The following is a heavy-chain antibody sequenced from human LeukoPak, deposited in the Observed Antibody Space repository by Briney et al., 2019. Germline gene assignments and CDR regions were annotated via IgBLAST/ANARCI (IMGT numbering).Heavy chain of an antibody. CDR3: SRTDNYDAGDY. CDR1: GFNFISYS. D-gene: IGHD4/OR15-4a*01. J-gene: IGHJ4*02. V-gene: IGHV3-21*06. Sequence: GGSLRLSCAASGFNFISYSMNWVRQAPGKGLEWVSSISSTSSYIYYADSVKGRFTISRDNAKNSLDLQMNSLRAEDTAVYYCSRTDNYDAGDYWDQGALVTVSS. CDR2: ISSTSSYI.